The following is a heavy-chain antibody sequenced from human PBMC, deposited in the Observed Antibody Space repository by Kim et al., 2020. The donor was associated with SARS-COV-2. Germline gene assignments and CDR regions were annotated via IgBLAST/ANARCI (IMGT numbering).Heavy chain of an antibody. J-gene: IGHJ4*02. CDR2: ITSTSST. Sequence: GGSLRLSCAASGFTFSSYYMNWVRQVPGKGLEWVASITSTSSTYYADSVKGRFTISRDNAENSLFLQMDSLRDEDTAVYYCARDIGVISGLDYWGQGTLVTVPS. D-gene: IGHD2-21*01. CDR3: ARDIGVISGLDY. CDR1: GFTFSSYY. V-gene: IGHV3-21*01.